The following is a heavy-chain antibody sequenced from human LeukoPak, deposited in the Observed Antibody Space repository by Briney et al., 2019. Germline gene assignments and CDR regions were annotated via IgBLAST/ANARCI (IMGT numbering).Heavy chain of an antibody. V-gene: IGHV1-3*01. J-gene: IGHJ4*02. CDR3: ARRDGGWAFDY. CDR1: GYTFTGYY. D-gene: IGHD5-24*01. Sequence: GASVKVSCKASGYTFTGYYMHWVRQAPGQRLEWMGWINAGNGNTKYSQKFQGRVTITRDTSASTAYTELNSLRSEDTAVYYCARRDGGWAFDYWGQGTLVTVSS. CDR2: INAGNGNT.